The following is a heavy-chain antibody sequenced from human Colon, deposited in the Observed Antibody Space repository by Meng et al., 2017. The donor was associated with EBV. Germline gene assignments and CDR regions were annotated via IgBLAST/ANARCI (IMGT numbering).Heavy chain of an antibody. V-gene: IGHV4-34*01. J-gene: IGHJ4*02. CDR2: INHSGST. Sequence: QVQLQPWGAGLLKPSETLSLTCAVYGGSFSGYYWSWIRQPPGKGLEWIGEINHSGSTNYNPSLKSRVTISVDTSKNQFSLKLSSVAAADTAVYYCARGNAYNAPSFDYWGQGTLVTVSS. D-gene: IGHD5-24*01. CDR1: GGSFSGYY. CDR3: ARGNAYNAPSFDY.